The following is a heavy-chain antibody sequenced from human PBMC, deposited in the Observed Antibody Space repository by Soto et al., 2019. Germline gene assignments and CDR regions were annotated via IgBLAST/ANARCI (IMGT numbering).Heavy chain of an antibody. D-gene: IGHD3-22*01. J-gene: IGHJ4*02. CDR2: MSPNNGNT. Sequence: APVKVSCKGSGYTFTSYGINWGRQAPGQGREGMGWMSPNNGNTNYAQKLQGRVTMTTNTSTSTAYMELRSLRSDDTAVYYCARMWYYDSSGYRYFDYWGQGTLVTVSS. V-gene: IGHV1-18*01. CDR1: GYTFTSYG. CDR3: ARMWYYDSSGYRYFDY.